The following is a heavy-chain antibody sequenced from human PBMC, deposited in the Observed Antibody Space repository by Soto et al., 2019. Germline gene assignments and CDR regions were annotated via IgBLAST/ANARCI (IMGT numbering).Heavy chain of an antibody. Sequence: SQTLSLTCAISGDSVSSNSAAWNWIRQSPSRGLEWLGRTYYRSKWYNDYAVSVKSRITINPDTSKNQFSLQLNSVTPEDTAVYYCARDHKHSGYYYYGMDVWGPGTTVTVYS. CDR3: ARDHKHSGYYYYGMDV. CDR1: GDSVSSNSAA. V-gene: IGHV6-1*01. D-gene: IGHD3-10*01. J-gene: IGHJ6*02. CDR2: TYYRSKWYN.